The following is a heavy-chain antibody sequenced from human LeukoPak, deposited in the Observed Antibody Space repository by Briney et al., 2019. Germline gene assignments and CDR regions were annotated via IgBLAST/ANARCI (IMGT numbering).Heavy chain of an antibody. CDR3: ARAYHTAMANSPFDY. Sequence: SVKVSCKASGGTFSSYAISWVRQAPGQGLEWMGGIIPILGTANYAQKFQGRVTITADESTSTAYMELSSLRSEDTAVYYCARAYHTAMANSPFDYWGQGTLVTVSS. CDR2: IIPILGTA. CDR1: GGTFSSYA. D-gene: IGHD5-18*01. J-gene: IGHJ4*02. V-gene: IGHV1-69*13.